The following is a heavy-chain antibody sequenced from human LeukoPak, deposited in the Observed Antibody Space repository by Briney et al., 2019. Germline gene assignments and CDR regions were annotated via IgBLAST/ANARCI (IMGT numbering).Heavy chain of an antibody. CDR1: GFTFSSYW. D-gene: IGHD4-17*01. Sequence: QPGGSLRLSCAASGFTFSSYWMSWVRQAPGKGLEWVANIKQDGSEKYYVDSVKGRFTISRDNSKNTLYLQMNSLRAEDTAVYYCAKTKGDYGDYGDLFYYFDYWGQGTLVTVSS. CDR3: AKTKGDYGDYGDLFYYFDY. J-gene: IGHJ4*02. V-gene: IGHV3-7*01. CDR2: IKQDGSEK.